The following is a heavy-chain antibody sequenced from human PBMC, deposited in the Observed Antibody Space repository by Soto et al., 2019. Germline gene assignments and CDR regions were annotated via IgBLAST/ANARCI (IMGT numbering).Heavy chain of an antibody. Sequence: ASVKVSCKASGGTFSSYAISWVRLAPGQGLEWMGGIIPIFGTANYAQKFQGRVTITADESTSTAYMELSSLRSEDTAVYYCARVLDSSGYYPQGAFDIWGQGTMVTVSS. V-gene: IGHV1-69*13. J-gene: IGHJ3*02. CDR1: GGTFSSYA. CDR3: ARVLDSSGYYPQGAFDI. CDR2: IIPIFGTA. D-gene: IGHD3-22*01.